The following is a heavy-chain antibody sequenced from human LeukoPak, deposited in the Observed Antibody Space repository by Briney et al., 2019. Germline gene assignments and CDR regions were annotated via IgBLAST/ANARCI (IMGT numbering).Heavy chain of an antibody. CDR2: IYTSGST. CDR3: ARESPVSGWFFDY. D-gene: IGHD6-19*01. V-gene: IGHV4-4*07. Sequence: SETLSFTCTASGGSISSYNWSWIRQPAGKGLEWIGRIYTSGSTNYYPSLNSRVTMSVDTSKHQFSVKLSSVTAADTAVYYCARESPVSGWFFDYWGQGTLVTVSS. CDR1: GGSISSYN. J-gene: IGHJ4*02.